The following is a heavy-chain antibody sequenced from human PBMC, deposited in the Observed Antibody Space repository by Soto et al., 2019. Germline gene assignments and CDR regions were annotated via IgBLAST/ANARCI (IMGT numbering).Heavy chain of an antibody. J-gene: IGHJ3*02. V-gene: IGHV4-59*01. D-gene: IGHD3-16*01. CDR3: ARDGAYPKDAFDI. CDR1: GGSISSYY. CDR2: IYYSGST. Sequence: QVQLQESGPGLVKPSETLSLTCTVSGGSISSYYWSWIRQPPGKGLEWIGYIYYSGSTNYNPSLKSRVTIPVDTSKNQFSLKLSSVTAADTAVYYCARDGAYPKDAFDIWGQGTMVTVSS.